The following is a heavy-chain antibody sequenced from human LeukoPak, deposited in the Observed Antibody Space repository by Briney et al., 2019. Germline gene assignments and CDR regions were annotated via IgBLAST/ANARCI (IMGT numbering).Heavy chain of an antibody. CDR2: IVVGSGNT. J-gene: IGHJ2*01. CDR3: AADLPYYYGSGSPDYWYFDL. CDR1: GFTFTSSA. D-gene: IGHD3-10*01. Sequence: SVKVSCKASGFTFTSSAMQWVRQARGQRLEWIGWIVVGSGNTNYAQKFQERVTITRDMSTSTAYMELSSLRSEDTAVYYCAADLPYYYGSGSPDYWYFDLWGRGTLVTVSS. V-gene: IGHV1-58*02.